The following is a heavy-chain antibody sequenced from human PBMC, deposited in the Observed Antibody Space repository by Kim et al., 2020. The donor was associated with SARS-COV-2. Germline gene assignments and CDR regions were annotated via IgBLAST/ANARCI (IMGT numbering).Heavy chain of an antibody. CDR2: IKQDGSDT. D-gene: IGHD2-15*01. J-gene: IGHJ4*02. Sequence: GGSLRLSCAASGFTFSDYWMTWVRQAPGKGLDWVASIKQDGSDTLYVDSVKGRFTISRDNAKNSLFLQMNSLRAEDTAVYYCTRVLRVALVFDYWGQGTLVTVSS. CDR1: GFTFSDYW. V-gene: IGHV3-7*03. CDR3: TRVLRVALVFDY.